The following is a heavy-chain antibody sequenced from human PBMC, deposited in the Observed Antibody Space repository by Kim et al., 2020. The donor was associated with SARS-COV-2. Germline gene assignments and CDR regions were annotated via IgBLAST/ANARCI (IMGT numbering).Heavy chain of an antibody. Sequence: GGSLRLSCAASGFTFSSYSMNWVRQAPGKGLEWVSSISSSSSYIYYADSVKGRFTISRDNAKNSLYLQMNSLRAEDTAVYYCARDLWTAMVFYGMDVWGQGTTVTVSS. D-gene: IGHD5-18*01. J-gene: IGHJ6*02. V-gene: IGHV3-21*01. CDR3: ARDLWTAMVFYGMDV. CDR1: GFTFSSYS. CDR2: ISSSSSYI.